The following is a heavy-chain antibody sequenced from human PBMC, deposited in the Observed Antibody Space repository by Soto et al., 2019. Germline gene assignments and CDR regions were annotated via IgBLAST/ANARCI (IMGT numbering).Heavy chain of an antibody. CDR3: ARSMGYPGYTAVTELLGGI. V-gene: IGHV4-39*07. J-gene: IGHJ3*02. Sequence: PSETLSLTCTVSGGSISTSSYYWGWVRQPPGKGLEWIGSIYYSGSTYYNPSLKSRVTISADRSKNQFSLKLSSVTAADTAVYYCARSMGYPGYTAVTELLGGIWGQGTMVTVSS. CDR1: GGSISTSSYY. D-gene: IGHD4-17*01. CDR2: IYYSGST.